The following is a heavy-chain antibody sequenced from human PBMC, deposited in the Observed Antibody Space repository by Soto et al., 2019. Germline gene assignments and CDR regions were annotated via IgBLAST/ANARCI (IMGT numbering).Heavy chain of an antibody. CDR1: GYIFSGYY. CDR2: INPDSGGI. CDR3: AREPATAKPEGVDF. J-gene: IGHJ4*02. Sequence: GASVKVSCKASGYIFSGYYMNWVRQAPGQGLEWMGWINPDSGGINYAPKFQGRVTMTRDTSITTAYMELSRLRSGDTAVYYCAREPATAKPEGVDFWGQGTLVTVSS. V-gene: IGHV1-2*02. D-gene: IGHD1-1*01.